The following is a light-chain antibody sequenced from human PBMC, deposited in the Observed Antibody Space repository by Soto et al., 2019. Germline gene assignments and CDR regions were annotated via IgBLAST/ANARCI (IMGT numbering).Light chain of an antibody. V-gene: IGKV3D-15*01. Sequence: EIVLTQSPATLSVSPGESATLSCRASHSVSSNLALYQQKPGQAPRLLIYGASTGATGVPARFSGSGSGTEFTLTISSLQSEDFAVYYCQQYNMRPLTFGGGTKVEIK. CDR1: HSVSSN. CDR2: GAS. CDR3: QQYNMRPLT. J-gene: IGKJ4*01.